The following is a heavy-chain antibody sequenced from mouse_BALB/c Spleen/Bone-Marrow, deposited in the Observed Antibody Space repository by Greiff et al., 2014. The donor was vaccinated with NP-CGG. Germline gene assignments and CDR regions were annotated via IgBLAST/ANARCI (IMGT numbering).Heavy chain of an antibody. J-gene: IGHJ4*01. V-gene: IGHV5-6-5*01. Sequence: EVQLQQSGGGLVKPGESLKFSCAASGITVSSYTMSWVRQTPEERLEWVASITGGGTTYYPDSVKGRFTISRDNARNILYLQVSSLRSEDTAIYYCARHYGYVDAMDYWGQGTSVTVSS. D-gene: IGHD1-2*01. CDR3: ARHYGYVDAMDY. CDR2: ITGGGTT. CDR1: GITVSSYT.